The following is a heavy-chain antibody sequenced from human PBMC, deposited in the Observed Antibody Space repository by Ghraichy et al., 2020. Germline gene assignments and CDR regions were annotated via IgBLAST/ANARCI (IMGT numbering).Heavy chain of an antibody. V-gene: IGHV3-53*01. J-gene: IGHJ4*02. Sequence: GESLNISCAASEITVSSNYMSWVRQAPGKGLEWVSVIYSSGSTYYADSVQGRFTISRDNSKNTLYLQMNSLRAEDTAIYYCARDDVAVAGVDYWGQGTLVTVSS. CDR3: ARDDVAVAGVDY. CDR2: IYSSGST. D-gene: IGHD6-19*01. CDR1: EITVSSNY.